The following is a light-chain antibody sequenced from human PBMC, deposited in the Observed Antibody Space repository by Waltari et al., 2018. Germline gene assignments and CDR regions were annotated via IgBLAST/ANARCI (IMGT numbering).Light chain of an antibody. CDR2: DDN. J-gene: IGLJ2*01. Sequence: YDLTQPPSVSVSPGQTAAITCSGDGLPKQYTFWYQQKSGQAPVLVMYDDNKRPSVIPGRFSGSSAGTVATLTITGAQVDDEADYYCYSKDTDGGSQGKIGGGTKLTVL. CDR1: GLPKQY. V-gene: IGLV3-10*01. CDR3: YSKDTDGGSQGK.